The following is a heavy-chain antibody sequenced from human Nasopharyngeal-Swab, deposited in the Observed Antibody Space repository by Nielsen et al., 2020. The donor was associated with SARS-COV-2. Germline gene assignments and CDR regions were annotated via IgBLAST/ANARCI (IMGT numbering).Heavy chain of an antibody. J-gene: IGHJ4*02. D-gene: IGHD3-16*01. CDR1: GFTFSSYS. CDR3: TRDNYVWGTHDF. V-gene: IGHV3-21*01. Sequence: GESLKISCATSGFTFSSYSMSWVRQAPGKGLEWVSSINSDSSSIYYSDSVRGRFTISRDNAKNSLYLQMNSLRVEDTAVYYCTRDNYVWGTHDFWGQGTLVTVSS. CDR2: INSDSSSI.